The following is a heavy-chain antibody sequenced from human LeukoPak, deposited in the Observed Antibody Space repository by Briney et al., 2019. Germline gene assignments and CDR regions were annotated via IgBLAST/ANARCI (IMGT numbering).Heavy chain of an antibody. D-gene: IGHD2-8*01. V-gene: IGHV3-48*03. CDR3: VREGLGFAHGFDY. Sequence: PGGSLRLSCAASGFSFSSYEMNWVRQAPGKGLEWVLYINNIGDIIYYADSVKGRFTISRDNAKNSLYLQMNSLRAEDTAVYHCVREGLGFAHGFDYWGQGALVIVSS. CDR2: INNIGDII. CDR1: GFSFSSYE. J-gene: IGHJ4*02.